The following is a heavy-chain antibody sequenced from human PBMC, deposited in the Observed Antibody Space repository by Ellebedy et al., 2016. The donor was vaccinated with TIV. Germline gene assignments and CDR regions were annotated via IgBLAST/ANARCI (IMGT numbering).Heavy chain of an antibody. D-gene: IGHD3-9*01. Sequence: GESLKISCATSGFTFSTYWMAWVRPAPGKGLEWVANIKEDGSQTYYVGSVKGRFTISRDNAKNSLYLHMNSLRADDTAVYYCATDRGYFTFDYWGQGSLITVSS. CDR1: GFTFSTYW. V-gene: IGHV3-7*03. CDR3: ATDRGYFTFDY. CDR2: IKEDGSQT. J-gene: IGHJ4*02.